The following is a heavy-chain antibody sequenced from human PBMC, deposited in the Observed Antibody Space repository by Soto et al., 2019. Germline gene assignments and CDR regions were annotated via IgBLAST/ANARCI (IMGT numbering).Heavy chain of an antibody. CDR2: INHSGST. CDR3: ARQYMVRGATFDY. Sequence: SETLSLTCAVYGGSFSGYYWSWIRQPPGKGLEWIGEINHSGSTNYNPSLKSRVTISVDTSKNQFSLKLSSVTAADTAVYYCARQYMVRGATFDYWGQGTLVTVFS. J-gene: IGHJ4*02. CDR1: GGSFSGYY. V-gene: IGHV4-34*01. D-gene: IGHD3-10*01.